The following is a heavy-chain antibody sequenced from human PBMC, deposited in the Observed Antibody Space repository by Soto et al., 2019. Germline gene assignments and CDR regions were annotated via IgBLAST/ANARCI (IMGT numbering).Heavy chain of an antibody. J-gene: IGHJ3*02. CDR1: GYSFTSYW. Sequence: GESLKISCKGSGYSFTSYWISWVRQMPGKGLGWMGRIDPSESYTNYSPSFQVHVTISADKSISTAYLQWSSLKASDTAMYYWARLGGDYDDAFDIWGQGTMVTVSS. D-gene: IGHD2-21*02. CDR2: IDPSESYT. V-gene: IGHV5-10-1*01. CDR3: ARLGGDYDDAFDI.